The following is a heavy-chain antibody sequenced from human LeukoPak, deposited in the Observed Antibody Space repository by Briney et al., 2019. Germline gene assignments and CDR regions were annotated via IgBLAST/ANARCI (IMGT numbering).Heavy chain of an antibody. D-gene: IGHD6-13*01. CDR3: ARSLPFIAAAGTGWFDL. J-gene: IGHJ5*02. Sequence: SETLSLTCTVSGGSISSSSYYWGWIRQPPGKGLEWIGSIYYSGSTYYNPSLKSRVTISVDTSKNQFSLKLSSVTAADTAVYYCARSLPFIAAAGTGWFDLWGQGTLVTVSS. CDR2: IYYSGST. V-gene: IGHV4-39*07. CDR1: GGSISSSSYY.